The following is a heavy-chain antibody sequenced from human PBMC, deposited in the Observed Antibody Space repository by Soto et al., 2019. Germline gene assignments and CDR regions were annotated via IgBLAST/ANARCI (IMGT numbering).Heavy chain of an antibody. D-gene: IGHD6-13*01. CDR2: ISYDGSNK. J-gene: IGHJ3*02. Sequence: GGSLRLFCAASGFTFSSYAMHWVRQDPGKGLEWVAVISYDGSNKYYADSVKGRFTISRDNSKNTLYLQMNSLRAEDTAVYYCATALIAAAGDAFDIWGQGTMVTVSS. CDR1: GFTFSSYA. V-gene: IGHV3-30-3*01. CDR3: ATALIAAAGDAFDI.